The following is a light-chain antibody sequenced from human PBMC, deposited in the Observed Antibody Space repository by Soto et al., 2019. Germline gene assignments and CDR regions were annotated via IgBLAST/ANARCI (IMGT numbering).Light chain of an antibody. Sequence: EIVLTQSPGTLXLXPXEXXTXSXRXNQXVSSTYLAWYQQKPGQAPRLLIYCASSRANGIPDRFSGSGSGTDFTLTISRLEPEDFAVYYCQQYGSSPLYTFGQGTKLEIK. CDR3: QQYGSSPLYT. CDR2: CAS. J-gene: IGKJ2*01. V-gene: IGKV3-20*01. CDR1: QXVSSTY.